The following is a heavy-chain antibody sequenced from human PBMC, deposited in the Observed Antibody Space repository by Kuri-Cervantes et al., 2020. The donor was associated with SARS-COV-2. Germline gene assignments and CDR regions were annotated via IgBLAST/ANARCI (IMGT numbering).Heavy chain of an antibody. J-gene: IGHJ4*02. Sequence: GGSLRLSCAASGFTCSDYYMSWIRQAPGKGLEWVSYISSSGSTIYYADSVKGRFTISRDNAKNSLYLQMNSLRAEDTAVYYCARGYRYNLPYFDYWGQGTLVTVSS. CDR1: GFTCSDYY. CDR2: ISSSGSTI. D-gene: IGHD1-1*01. V-gene: IGHV3-11*04. CDR3: ARGYRYNLPYFDY.